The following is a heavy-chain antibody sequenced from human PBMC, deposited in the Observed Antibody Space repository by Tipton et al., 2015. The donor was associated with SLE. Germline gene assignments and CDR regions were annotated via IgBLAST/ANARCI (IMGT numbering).Heavy chain of an antibody. V-gene: IGHV3-7*01. D-gene: IGHD6-6*01. J-gene: IGHJ4*02. CDR2: IKQDGSEK. CDR1: GFTFSSYW. Sequence: SLRLSCAASGFTFSSYWMTWVRHVPGKGLEWVANIKQDGSEKNLVDSVKGRFTISRDNDKNTLSLQMNSLRNDDTAVYYCVRVWFWGSSSSADYWGQGTLVTVSS. CDR3: VRVWFWGSSSSADY.